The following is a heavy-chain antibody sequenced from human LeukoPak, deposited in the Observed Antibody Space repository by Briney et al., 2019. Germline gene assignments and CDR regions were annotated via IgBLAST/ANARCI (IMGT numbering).Heavy chain of an antibody. CDR1: GASLSDYC. V-gene: IGHV4-34*01. D-gene: IGHD1-26*01. J-gene: IGHJ4*02. CDR2: MNHLLTT. CDR3: AREDSGSLYFDY. Sequence: SETLSLTCDVSGASLSDYCWTWIRQTPGKGLEWIGHMNHLLTTNYNPSLESRVTISLDTSKNQFSLKLSSVTAADTAVYYCAREDSGSLYFDYWGQGTLVTVSS.